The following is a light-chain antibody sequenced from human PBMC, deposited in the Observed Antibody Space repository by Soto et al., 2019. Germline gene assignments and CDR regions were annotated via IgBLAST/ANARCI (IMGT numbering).Light chain of an antibody. CDR2: KAS. J-gene: IGKJ2*01. Sequence: DIQMTQSPSTLSASVGDRVTITCRASQSISSWLAWYQQKPGKAPKLLIYKASSLESGVPSRFSGSGSGTECTLTSSSLQPDDFATYYCQQYNSYSLYTFGQGTKLEIK. CDR3: QQYNSYSLYT. V-gene: IGKV1-5*03. CDR1: QSISSW.